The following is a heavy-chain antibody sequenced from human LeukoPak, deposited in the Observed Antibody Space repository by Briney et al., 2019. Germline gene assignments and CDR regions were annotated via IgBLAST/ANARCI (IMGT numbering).Heavy chain of an antibody. D-gene: IGHD3-3*01. V-gene: IGHV4-34*01. CDR3: ARSDDFWSGSLNYGMDV. CDR2: INHSGST. Sequence: SETLSLTCAVYGGSFSGYYWSWIRQPPGKGLEWIGEINHSGSTNYNPSLKSRVTISVDTSKNQFSLKLSSVTAADTAVYYCARSDDFWSGSLNYGMDVWGQGATVTVSS. J-gene: IGHJ6*02. CDR1: GGSFSGYY.